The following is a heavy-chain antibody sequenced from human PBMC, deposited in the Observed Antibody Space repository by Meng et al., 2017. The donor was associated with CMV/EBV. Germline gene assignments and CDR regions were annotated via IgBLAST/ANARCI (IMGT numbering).Heavy chain of an antibody. CDR1: GGSFSGYY. D-gene: IGHD2-15*01. J-gene: IGHJ4*02. V-gene: IGHV4-34*01. Sequence: QVQLPQWGAGLLKPSATLSLTCAVYGGSFSGYYWSWIRQPPGKGLEWIGEINHSGSTNYNPSLKSRVTISVDTSKNQFSLKLSSVTAADTAVYYCASSLTYPDYWGQGTLVTVSS. CDR3: ASSLTYPDY. CDR2: INHSGST.